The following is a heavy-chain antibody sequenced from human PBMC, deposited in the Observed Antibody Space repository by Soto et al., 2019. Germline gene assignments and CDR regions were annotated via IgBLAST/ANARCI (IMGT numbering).Heavy chain of an antibody. D-gene: IGHD2-2*02. V-gene: IGHV3-74*01. CDR3: LRGAIP. J-gene: IGHJ4*02. CDR1: HFIFSDTW. CDR2: INSDVSRT. Sequence: EVQLVASGGDLVQPGGALRLSCEASHFIFSDTWMHWVRQRPGEGLVWVSRINSDVSRTDYADSVKGRFTIFRDNAKNTLYLQMNSLRADDAPVYYCLRGAIPGGQGTLVTVSS.